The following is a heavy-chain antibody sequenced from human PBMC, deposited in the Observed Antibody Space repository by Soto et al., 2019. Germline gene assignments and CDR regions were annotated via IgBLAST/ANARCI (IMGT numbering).Heavy chain of an antibody. V-gene: IGHV4-34*01. CDR2: INHSGST. J-gene: IGHJ6*03. CDR1: GGSFSGYY. CDR3: ARGRGGIAAAARHYYYMDV. Sequence: PSETLSLTCAVYGGSFSGYYWSWIRQPPGKGLGWIGEINHSGSTNYNPSLKSRVTISVDTSKNQFSLKLSSVTAADTAVYYCARGRGGIAAAARHYYYMDVWGKGTTVTVSS. D-gene: IGHD6-13*01.